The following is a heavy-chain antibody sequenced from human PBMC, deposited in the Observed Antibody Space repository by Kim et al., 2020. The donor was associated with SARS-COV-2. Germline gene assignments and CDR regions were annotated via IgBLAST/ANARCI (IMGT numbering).Heavy chain of an antibody. CDR1: GLMFSASG. V-gene: IGHV3-33*06. CDR2: IWSDGSNR. J-gene: IGHJ4*02. D-gene: IGHD1-26*01. CDR3: VKDKGEQSLDY. Sequence: GGSLRLSCAASGLMFSASGMHWVRQAPGKGLDWVAMIWSDGSNRYYADSVEGRFTISRDNSKNTVYLQMNTLRVEDTATYYCVKDKGEQSLDYWGQGTLVTVSS.